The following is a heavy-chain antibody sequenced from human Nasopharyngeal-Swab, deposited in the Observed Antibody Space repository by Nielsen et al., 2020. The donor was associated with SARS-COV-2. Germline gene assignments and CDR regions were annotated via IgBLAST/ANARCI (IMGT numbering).Heavy chain of an antibody. CDR2: ISWNSGRI. Sequence: SLKISWAASGFTFDDYAMHWVRQVPGKGLEWVSGISWNSGRIGYADSVKGRFTISRDNAENSLYLQMNSLRAEDTAFYYCAKDVGIAVAGSGFDYWGQGALVTVSS. V-gene: IGHV3-9*01. CDR3: AKDVGIAVAGSGFDY. CDR1: GFTFDDYA. D-gene: IGHD6-19*01. J-gene: IGHJ4*02.